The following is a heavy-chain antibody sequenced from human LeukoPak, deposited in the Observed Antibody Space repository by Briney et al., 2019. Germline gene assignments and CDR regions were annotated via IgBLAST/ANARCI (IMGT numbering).Heavy chain of an antibody. CDR2: IYYSGST. CDR3: ARGGLYSSSWYNWFDP. J-gene: IGHJ5*02. CDR1: GGSISSYY. V-gene: IGHV4-59*01. D-gene: IGHD6-13*01. Sequence: SETLSLTCTVSGGSISSYYWSWIRQPPGKGLEWIGYIYYSGSTNYNPSLKSRVTISVDTSKNQFSLKLSSVTAADAAVYYCARGGLYSSSWYNWFDPWGQGTLVTVSS.